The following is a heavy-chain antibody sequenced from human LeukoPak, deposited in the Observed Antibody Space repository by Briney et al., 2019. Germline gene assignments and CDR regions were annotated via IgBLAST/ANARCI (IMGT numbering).Heavy chain of an antibody. J-gene: IGHJ4*02. V-gene: IGHV4-34*01. CDR2: INHSGSA. CDR3: ARVDTAMVQRLFDY. Sequence: SETLSLTCAVYGGPFSGHYWRWIRQPPGKGLEWIGEINHSGSANYNPSLKSRVTISVDTSKNQFSLKLSSVTAADTAVYYCARVDTAMVQRLFDYWGQGTLVTVSS. D-gene: IGHD5-18*01. CDR1: GGPFSGHY.